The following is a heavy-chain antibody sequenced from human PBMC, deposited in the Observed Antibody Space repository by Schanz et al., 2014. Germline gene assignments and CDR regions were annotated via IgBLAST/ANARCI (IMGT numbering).Heavy chain of an antibody. CDR1: GYTFINYG. D-gene: IGHD6-13*01. V-gene: IGHV1-18*01. CDR2: ISGYHGNT. J-gene: IGHJ6*02. Sequence: QVQLVQSGAEVKKPGASVKVSCKASGYTFINYGISWVRQAPGQGLEWMGWISGYHGNTKYAQKLQGRVTMTEDTSTDTAYMELSSLRSEDTAVYYCATDHIAAAGSQYFYYYGLDVWGQGTTVTVSS. CDR3: ATDHIAAAGSQYFYYYGLDV.